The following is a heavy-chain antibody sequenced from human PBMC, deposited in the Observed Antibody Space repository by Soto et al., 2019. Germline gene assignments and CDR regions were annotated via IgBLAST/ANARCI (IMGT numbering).Heavy chain of an antibody. CDR2: ISSDGSSY. D-gene: IGHD1-26*01. CDR3: AKDRGLAESGTWSHYYYGMDV. J-gene: IGHJ6*02. CDR1: GFTLTNNG. V-gene: IGHV3-30*18. Sequence: QVQLLESGGGVVQPGRSLRLSCVASGFTLTNNGMHWVRQAPGQGLEWVAVISSDGSSYYYGDSVRGRFTISRDTSKNTLFLEMNSLTTADTYVYYCAKDRGLAESGTWSHYYYGMDVWGQGTSVTVS.